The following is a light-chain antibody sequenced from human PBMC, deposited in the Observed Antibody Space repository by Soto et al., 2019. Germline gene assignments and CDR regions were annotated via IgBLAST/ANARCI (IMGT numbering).Light chain of an antibody. Sequence: PGERVTLSCRASQSVRSSYLTWYQQKPGQAPRLLIYGASTRATSIPARFSGSGSGTDFTLTISSLQPEDFAVYYCQQDYNLPPVTFGQGTKVEIK. V-gene: IGKV3D-7*01. CDR2: GAS. CDR3: QQDYNLPPVT. J-gene: IGKJ1*01. CDR1: QSVRSSY.